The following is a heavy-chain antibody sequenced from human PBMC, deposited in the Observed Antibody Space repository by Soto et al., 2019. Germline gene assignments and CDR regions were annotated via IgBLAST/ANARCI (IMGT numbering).Heavy chain of an antibody. J-gene: IGHJ6*03. CDR3: ARGGGARTGQTHYYYMDV. CDR2: MNPNSGNT. D-gene: IGHD1-26*01. V-gene: IGHV1-8*01. Sequence: ASVKVSCKASGYTFTSYDINWVRQATGQRLEWMGWMNPNSGNTGYAQKFQGRVTMTRNTTISTAYMERISLGSEDTAVYYYARGGGARTGQTHYYYMDVSGKGTTVTVCS. CDR1: GYTFTSYD.